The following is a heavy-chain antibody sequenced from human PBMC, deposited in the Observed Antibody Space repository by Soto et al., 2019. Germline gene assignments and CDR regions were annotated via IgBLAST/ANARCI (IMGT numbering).Heavy chain of an antibody. CDR2: ISGSGGST. CDR1: GFTFGSYA. Sequence: PXXSLRLSCAASGFTFGSYAMRWVPQAPGKGLEWVSAISGSGGSTYYADSVKGRFTISRDNSKNTLYLQMNSLRAQDTAVYYCAKDLYSGYDSPRGRYWGQGTLVTVSS. V-gene: IGHV3-23*01. D-gene: IGHD5-12*01. J-gene: IGHJ4*02. CDR3: AKDLYSGYDSPRGRY.